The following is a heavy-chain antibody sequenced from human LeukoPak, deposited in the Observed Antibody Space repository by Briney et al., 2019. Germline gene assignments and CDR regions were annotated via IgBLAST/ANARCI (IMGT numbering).Heavy chain of an antibody. Sequence: PSETLSLTCTVSGGSISSGSYYWSWIRQPAGKGLEWIGRIYTSGSTNYNPSLKSRVTISEDTSKNQFSLKLSSVTAADTAVYYCAVSLEYYYYYMDVWGKGTTVTVSS. CDR1: GGSISSGSYY. V-gene: IGHV4-61*02. D-gene: IGHD1-1*01. CDR2: IYTSGST. CDR3: AVSLEYYYYYMDV. J-gene: IGHJ6*03.